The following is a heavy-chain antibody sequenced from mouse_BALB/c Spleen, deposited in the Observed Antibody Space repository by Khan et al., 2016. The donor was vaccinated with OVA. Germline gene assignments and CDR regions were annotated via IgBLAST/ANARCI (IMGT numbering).Heavy chain of an antibody. D-gene: IGHD3-3*01. Sequence: EVELVESGGGLVQPGGSLKLSCATSGFTFSDYYMYWVRQTPEKRLEWVAYISNGGDSTEYQDTFKGRFTIPRDNAKNPLYLQLRRLKTDDTALSYWARAEGWDGNGFFDVWGAGTTVTVSS. CDR1: GFTFSDYY. V-gene: IGHV5-12*02. CDR3: ARAEGWDGNGFFDV. CDR2: ISNGGDST. J-gene: IGHJ1*01.